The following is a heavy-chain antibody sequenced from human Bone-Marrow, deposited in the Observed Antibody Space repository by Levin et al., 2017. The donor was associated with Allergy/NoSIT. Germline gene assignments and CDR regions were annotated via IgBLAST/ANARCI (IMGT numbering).Heavy chain of an antibody. CDR2: ISYDGNKK. D-gene: IGHD6-19*01. Sequence: SCAASGFTFSSYPMHWVRQAPGKGLEWVAVISYDGNKKYYADSVKGRLTISRDNSRSTLYLQMNSLRDEDTAVYYCANSPRLAVAGTSYFDYWGQGTLVTVSS. V-gene: IGHV3-30-3*01. CDR3: ANSPRLAVAGTSYFDY. CDR1: GFTFSSYP. J-gene: IGHJ4*02.